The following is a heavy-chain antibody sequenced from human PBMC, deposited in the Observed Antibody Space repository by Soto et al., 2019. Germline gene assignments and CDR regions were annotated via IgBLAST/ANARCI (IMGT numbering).Heavy chain of an antibody. CDR3: ARPLGYYHSSGSYRPKYYYYGMDV. V-gene: IGHV5-51*01. CDR2: IYPGDSDT. D-gene: IGHD3-22*01. CDR1: GDSFTSFW. J-gene: IGHJ6*02. Sequence: PGESLKISCKVSGDSFTSFWIGWVRQMPGKGLEWLGSIYPGDSDTRYSPSFQGQVTISADKSITTAYLQWSSLKASDTAMYYCARPLGYYHSSGSYRPKYYYYGMDVLRQVTTVTV.